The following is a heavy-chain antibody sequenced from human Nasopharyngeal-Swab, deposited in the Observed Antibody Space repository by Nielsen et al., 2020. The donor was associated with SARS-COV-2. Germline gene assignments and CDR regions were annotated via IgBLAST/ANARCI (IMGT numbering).Heavy chain of an antibody. V-gene: IGHV1-8*01. Sequence: WVRQAPGQGLEWMGWMNPNSGNTGYAQKFQGRVTMTRNTSISTAYMELSSLRFEDTAVYYCARRVPPFSSSWYQRYYYYYMDVWGKGTTVTVSS. CDR3: ARRVPPFSSSWYQRYYYYYMDV. CDR2: MNPNSGNT. D-gene: IGHD6-13*01. J-gene: IGHJ6*03.